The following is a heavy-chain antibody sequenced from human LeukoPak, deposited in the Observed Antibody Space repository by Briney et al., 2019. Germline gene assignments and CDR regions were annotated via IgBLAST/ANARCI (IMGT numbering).Heavy chain of an antibody. D-gene: IGHD1-1*01. CDR2: TSSGGNNN. V-gene: IGHV3-30*18. CDR1: GFTFTNYA. J-gene: IGHJ4*02. CDR3: VKGLVQTTMSYSVDY. Sequence: GGSLRLSCAASGFTFTNYALHWVRQTPVKGLEWITLTSSGGNNNVYADSVKGRFTISRDNSRNTLYLQMNSLRDEDTAVYYCVKGLVQTTMSYSVDYWGQGALVTVSS.